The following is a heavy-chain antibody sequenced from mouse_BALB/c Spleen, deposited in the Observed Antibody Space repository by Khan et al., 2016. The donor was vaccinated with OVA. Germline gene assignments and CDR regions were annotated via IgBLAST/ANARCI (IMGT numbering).Heavy chain of an antibody. CDR2: IWGDGST. D-gene: IGHD2-10*01. Sequence: MQLEESGPGLVAPSQSLSITCTVSGFSLTGYGVNWVRQPPGKGLEWLGMIWGDGSTDYNSALKSRLNLTKDNSKSQVFLKMNSLQTDDTARYYCARAYYGNYREAMDYWGQGTSVTVSS. V-gene: IGHV2-6-7*01. CDR1: GFSLTGYG. J-gene: IGHJ4*01. CDR3: ARAYYGNYREAMDY.